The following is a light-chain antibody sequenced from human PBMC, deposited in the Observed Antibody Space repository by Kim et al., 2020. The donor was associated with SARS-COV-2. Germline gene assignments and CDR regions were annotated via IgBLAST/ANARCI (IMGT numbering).Light chain of an antibody. CDR1: RTLSTNY. V-gene: IGKV3-20*01. J-gene: IGKJ4*01. CDR2: DTS. CDR3: QQYHSSVT. Sequence: LSPGERATLSCRASRTLSTNYFAWYQQNPGQTPKLLIYDTSNRATGIPDRFSGSGSGTDFTLTISRLEPEDFAVYYCQQYHSSVTFGGGTKVDIK.